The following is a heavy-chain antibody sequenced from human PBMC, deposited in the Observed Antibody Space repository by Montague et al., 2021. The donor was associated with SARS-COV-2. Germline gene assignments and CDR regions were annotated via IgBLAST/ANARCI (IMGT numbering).Heavy chain of an antibody. CDR1: GGSISSGGYY. J-gene: IGHJ4*02. D-gene: IGHD3-3*01. CDR3: ARGSSFVTIFGVVITDPLFDY. Sequence: TLSLTCTVSGGSISSGGYYWSWIRQHPGKGLEWIGYIYYSGSTXYNPSLKSRVTISVDTSKNQFSLKLSSVTAADTAVYYCARGSSFVTIFGVVITDPLFDYWGQGTLVTVSS. V-gene: IGHV4-31*03. CDR2: IYYSGST.